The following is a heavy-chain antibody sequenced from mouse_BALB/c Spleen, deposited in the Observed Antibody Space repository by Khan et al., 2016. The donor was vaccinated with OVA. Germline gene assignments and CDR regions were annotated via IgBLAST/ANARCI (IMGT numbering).Heavy chain of an antibody. V-gene: IGHV3-6*02. CDR1: GYSITSGYF. Sequence: EVQLQESGPGLVKPSQSLSLTCSVTGYSITSGYFWNWIRQFPGNKLEWMGYIRYDGNSNYNPSLKNRISITRDPSKNQFFLKLNSVNPEDTATYDWARGGRSGPAWFAYWGQGTLVTVSA. CDR3: ARGGRSGPAWFAY. CDR2: IRYDGNS. D-gene: IGHD3-1*01. J-gene: IGHJ3*01.